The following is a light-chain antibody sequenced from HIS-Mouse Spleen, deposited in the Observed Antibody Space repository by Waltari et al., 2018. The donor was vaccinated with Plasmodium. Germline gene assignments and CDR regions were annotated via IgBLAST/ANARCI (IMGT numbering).Light chain of an antibody. Sequence: EIVMTQSPATLSVSPGERATLSCRASQSVSSNLACYQQKPGQAPRLLIYGASTRATGIPARFSGSGSVTEFTLTISGLQSEDFAVYYCQQYNNWSFTFGPGTKVDIK. J-gene: IGKJ3*01. V-gene: IGKV3-15*01. CDR1: QSVSSN. CDR2: GAS. CDR3: QQYNNWSFT.